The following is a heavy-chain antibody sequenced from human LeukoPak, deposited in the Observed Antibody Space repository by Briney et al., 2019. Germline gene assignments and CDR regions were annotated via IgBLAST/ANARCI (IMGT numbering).Heavy chain of an antibody. CDR1: GFTFINYG. CDR2: LSYDGSLK. V-gene: IGHV3-30*04. Sequence: AWSPPLSCAASGFTFINYGIHWVRQTPGKGLEWVAVLSYDGSLKYYADFVAGRFTISRDDSKNTVYLQMSSLRAEGTVLYYGAKDERLNDGSTANGGEGTLVIVSS. D-gene: IGHD3-10*01. J-gene: IGHJ4*02. CDR3: AKDERLNDGSTAN.